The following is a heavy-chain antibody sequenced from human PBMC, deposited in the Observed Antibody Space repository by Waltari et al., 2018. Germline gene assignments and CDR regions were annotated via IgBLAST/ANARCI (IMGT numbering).Heavy chain of an antibody. V-gene: IGHV4-59*01. J-gene: IGHJ6*02. D-gene: IGHD1-26*01. CDR2: IYYSGST. CDR3: ARAGGGSQVYYYGMDV. CDR1: GGSISSYY. Sequence: QVQLQESGPGLVKPSETLSLTCTVSGGSISSYYWSWIRQPPGKGLEWIGYIYYSGSTNYNPSLKSRVTISVDTSKNQFSLKLSSVTAADTAVYYCARAGGGSQVYYYGMDVWGQGTTVTVSS.